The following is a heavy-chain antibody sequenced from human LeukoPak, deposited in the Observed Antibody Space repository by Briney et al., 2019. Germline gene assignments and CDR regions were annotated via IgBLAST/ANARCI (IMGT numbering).Heavy chain of an antibody. CDR3: ASRRGWFDP. Sequence: SETLFLTCAVSGGSLSGYYWTWIRQPPGKGLEWIGDINHSGSTNYNPSLKSRVTISVDTSKKQFFLKLSSVTAADTAVYYCASRRGWFDPWGQGTLVTVSS. CDR2: INHSGST. CDR1: GGSLSGYY. D-gene: IGHD3-10*01. J-gene: IGHJ5*02. V-gene: IGHV4-34*01.